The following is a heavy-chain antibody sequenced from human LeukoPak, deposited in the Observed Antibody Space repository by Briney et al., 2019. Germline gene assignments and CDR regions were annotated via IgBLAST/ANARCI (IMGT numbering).Heavy chain of an antibody. CDR3: ARYCSSTSCYGWFDP. CDR2: IYYSGST. D-gene: IGHD2-2*01. CDR1: RGSISSGDYY. Sequence: TLSLTCTVSRGSISSGDYYWSWIRQPPGKGLEWIGYIYYSGSTYYNPSLKSRVTISVDTSKNQFSLKLSSATSDYTTVYYCARYCSSTSCYGWFDPWGQGTLVTVSS. V-gene: IGHV4-30-4*08. J-gene: IGHJ5*02.